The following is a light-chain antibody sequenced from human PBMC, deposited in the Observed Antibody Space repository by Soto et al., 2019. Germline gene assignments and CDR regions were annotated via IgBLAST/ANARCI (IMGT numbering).Light chain of an antibody. V-gene: IGKV3-11*01. J-gene: IGKJ5*01. CDR3: QQRSNWPPT. CDR2: DAS. Sequence: EIVLTQSPATLSLSPGERATLSCGASQSVSSYLAWYQQKPGQAPRLLIYDASNRATGIPARFSGSGSGTDFTLTISSPEPEDFAVYYCQQRSNWPPTFGQGTRLEIK. CDR1: QSVSSY.